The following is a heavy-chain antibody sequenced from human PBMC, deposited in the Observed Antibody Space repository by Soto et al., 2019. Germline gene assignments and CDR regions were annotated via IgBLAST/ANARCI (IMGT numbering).Heavy chain of an antibody. CDR2: IIPVCGTA. V-gene: IGHV1-69*12. CDR3: WRGDATKIVVTTYYAMDV. CDR1: GGTLSNYG. D-gene: IGHD4-17*01. Sequence: QVQLVQSGAEVKKPGSSVRVSCKASGGTLSNYGISWVRQAPGQGLEWMGGIIPVCGTANYAQKFQGRVTITADEPKSTVYMDVTSLRSEDTDVYYCWRGDATKIVVTTYYAMDVWGQGTTVSVSS. J-gene: IGHJ6*02.